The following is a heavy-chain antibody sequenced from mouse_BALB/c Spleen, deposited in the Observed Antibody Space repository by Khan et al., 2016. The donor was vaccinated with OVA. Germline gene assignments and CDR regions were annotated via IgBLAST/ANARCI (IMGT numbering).Heavy chain of an antibody. CDR1: GFSFSSYS. Sequence: EVELVESGGGLVRPGGSLKLSCAASGFSFSSYSMSWVRQTPEKRLEWVATISSGGSYTYYPDSVKGRFTISRDNATNTLYLQMSSLKSEDTAMYYWPRHRGTYGHNPDFDYWGQGTTLTVSS. V-gene: IGHV5-6-4*01. CDR3: PRHRGTYGHNPDFDY. D-gene: IGHD1-1*01. CDR2: ISSGGSYT. J-gene: IGHJ2*01.